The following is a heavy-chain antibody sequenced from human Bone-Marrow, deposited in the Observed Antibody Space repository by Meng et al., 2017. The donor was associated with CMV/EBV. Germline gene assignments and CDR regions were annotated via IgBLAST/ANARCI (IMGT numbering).Heavy chain of an antibody. J-gene: IGHJ6*02. CDR3: SRLAYSSSARGD. D-gene: IGHD6-6*01. CDR2: ISPYNRNT. CDR1: GYTFMDYG. V-gene: IGHV1-18*01. Sequence: ASVKVSCKASGYTFMDYGITWVRQAPGQGLEWMGWISPYNRNTNYAQRLQGRLTMTADTSTTTAYMKLRSLRSDDTAVYYWSRLAYSSSARGDWGQGTTVTVSS.